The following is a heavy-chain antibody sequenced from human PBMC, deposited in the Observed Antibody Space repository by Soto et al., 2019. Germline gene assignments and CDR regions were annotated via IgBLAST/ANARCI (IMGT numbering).Heavy chain of an antibody. D-gene: IGHD5-18*01. J-gene: IGHJ4*02. CDR2: ISAYNGNT. Sequence: ASVKVSCKASGYTFASYAISWMRQAPGQGLEWMGWISAYNGNTNYAQKLQGRVTMTTDTSTSTAYMELRSLRSDDTAVYYCARDQPGYSYGYGLGYWGQGTLVTVS. CDR3: ARDQPGYSYGYGLGY. V-gene: IGHV1-18*01. CDR1: GYTFASYA.